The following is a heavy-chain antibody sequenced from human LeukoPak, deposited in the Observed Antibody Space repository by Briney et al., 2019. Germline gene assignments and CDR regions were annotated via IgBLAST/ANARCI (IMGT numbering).Heavy chain of an antibody. V-gene: IGHV3-48*03. Sequence: GGSLRLSCAASKFTLSSSEMNWVRQAPGKGLEWVSYISSSGSTIYYADSVKGRFTISRDNGKNSLFLQMNSLRAEDTAVYYCARFALKTPPTDWGQGTLVTVSS. CDR3: ARFALKTPPTD. J-gene: IGHJ4*02. CDR1: KFTLSSSE. CDR2: ISSSGSTI.